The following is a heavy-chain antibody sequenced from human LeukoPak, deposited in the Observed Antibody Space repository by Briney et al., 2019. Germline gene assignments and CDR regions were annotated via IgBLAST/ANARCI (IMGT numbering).Heavy chain of an antibody. J-gene: IGHJ4*02. CDR2: ISAYNGNT. CDR3: ARSHSGSYYGGDDY. V-gene: IGHV1-18*01. D-gene: IGHD1-26*01. CDR1: GYSFTNYG. Sequence: ASVKVSCKASGYSFTNYGISWVRQAPGQGLEWMGWISAYNGNTNFAQRLQGRVTMTTDTSTSTAYMELRSLRSDDTAVYYCARSHSGSYYGGDDYWGQGTLVTVSS.